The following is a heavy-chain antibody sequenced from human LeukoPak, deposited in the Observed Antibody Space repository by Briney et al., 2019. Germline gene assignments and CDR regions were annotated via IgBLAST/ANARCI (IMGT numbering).Heavy chain of an antibody. CDR2: IYYSGST. CDR3: ARETSQKGAHYMDV. J-gene: IGHJ6*03. D-gene: IGHD3-16*01. Sequence: SETLSLTCTVSGGSISSYYWSWIRQPPGKGLKWIGYIYYSGSTSYSPSLRSRVTISVDTSKNQFSLKLSSVTAADTAVYYCARETSQKGAHYMDVWGKGTTVTVSS. CDR1: GGSISSYY. V-gene: IGHV4-59*01.